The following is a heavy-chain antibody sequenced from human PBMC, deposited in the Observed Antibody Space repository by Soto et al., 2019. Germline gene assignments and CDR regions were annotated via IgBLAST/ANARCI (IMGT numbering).Heavy chain of an antibody. J-gene: IGHJ6*02. CDR3: ARSSHYDILTGYYSFLGGGMDV. V-gene: IGHV1-2*02. Sequence: ASEKVSCKASGYTFTGYYMHWVRQAPGEALEWMGWINPNSGGTNYAQKFQGRVTMTRDTSISTAYMELSRLRSDDTAVYYCARSSHYDILTGYYSFLGGGMDVWGQGTTVTVSS. CDR1: GYTFTGYY. CDR2: INPNSGGT. D-gene: IGHD3-9*01.